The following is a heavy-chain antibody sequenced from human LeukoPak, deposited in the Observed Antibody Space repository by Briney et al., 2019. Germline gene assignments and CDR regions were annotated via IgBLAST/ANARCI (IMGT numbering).Heavy chain of an antibody. J-gene: IGHJ4*02. CDR1: GFPFSSYW. CDR3: ARGRGLVV. V-gene: IGHV4-34*01. D-gene: IGHD6-19*01. Sequence: GSLRLSCVASGFPFSSYWMTWVRQPPGKGLEWIGEINHSGSTNYNPSLKSRVTISVDTSKNQFSLKLSFVTAADTAVYYCARGRGLVVWGQGTLVTVSS. CDR2: INHSGST.